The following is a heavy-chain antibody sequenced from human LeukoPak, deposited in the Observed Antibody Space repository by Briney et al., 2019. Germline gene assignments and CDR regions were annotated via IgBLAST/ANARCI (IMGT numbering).Heavy chain of an antibody. CDR2: IYYSGST. Sequence: PSQTLSLTCTVSGGSISSGGYYWSWIRQPPGKGLEWIGYIYYSGSTYYNPSLKSRVTISVDTSKNQFSLKLSSVTAADTAVYYCARSHHAYSLYYFDYWGQGTLVTVSS. V-gene: IGHV4-30-4*08. CDR3: ARSHHAYSLYYFDY. D-gene: IGHD6-13*01. J-gene: IGHJ4*02. CDR1: GGSISSGGYY.